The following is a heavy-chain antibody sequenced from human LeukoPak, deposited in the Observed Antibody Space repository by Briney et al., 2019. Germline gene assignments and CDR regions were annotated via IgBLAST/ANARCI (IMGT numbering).Heavy chain of an antibody. D-gene: IGHD5-12*01. Sequence: SVKVSCKASGGTFSSYAISWVRQAPGQGLGWMGRIIPILGIANYAQKFQGRVTITADISTSTAYMVLSSLRSEDTAVYYCAVRYSGYDYAFDIWGQGTMVTVSS. CDR2: IIPILGIA. CDR1: GGTFSSYA. J-gene: IGHJ3*02. CDR3: AVRYSGYDYAFDI. V-gene: IGHV1-69*04.